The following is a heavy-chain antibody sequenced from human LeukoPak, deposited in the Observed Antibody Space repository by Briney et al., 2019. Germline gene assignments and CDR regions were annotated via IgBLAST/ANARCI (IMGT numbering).Heavy chain of an antibody. Sequence: ASVKVSCKASGYTFTSYDINWVRQATGQGLEWMGWMNPNSGNTGYAQKFQGRVTMTRSTSISTAYMELSSLRSEDTAVYYCARNRHQFSQYDAFDIWGQGTMVTVSS. V-gene: IGHV1-8*01. CDR1: GYTFTSYD. J-gene: IGHJ3*02. CDR2: MNPNSGNT. D-gene: IGHD3-16*02. CDR3: ARNRHQFSQYDAFDI.